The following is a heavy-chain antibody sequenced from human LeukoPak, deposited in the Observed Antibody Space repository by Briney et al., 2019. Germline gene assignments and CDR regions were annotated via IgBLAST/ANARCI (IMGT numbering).Heavy chain of an antibody. Sequence: ASVKVSCKASGYTFTSYDINWVRQATGQGLEWMGWMNPNSGNTGYAQKFQGRVTMTRNTSISTAYMELSSLRSEDTAVYYCARDGRYNWSDDRYEGFDIWGQGTMVTVSS. J-gene: IGHJ3*02. CDR1: GYTFTSYD. CDR2: MNPNSGNT. D-gene: IGHD1-1*01. V-gene: IGHV1-8*01. CDR3: ARDGRYNWSDDRYEGFDI.